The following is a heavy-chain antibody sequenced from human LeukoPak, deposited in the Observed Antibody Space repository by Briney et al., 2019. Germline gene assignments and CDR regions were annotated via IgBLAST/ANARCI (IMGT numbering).Heavy chain of an antibody. Sequence: PGRSLRLSCAASGFTFSSYAMRWVRQAPGKGLEWVAVISYDGSNKYYADSVKGRFTISRDNSKNTLYLQMNSLRAEDTAVYYCASTQDLNYWGERTLVTLSS. CDR2: ISYDGSNK. CDR1: GFTFSSYA. V-gene: IGHV3-30-3*01. J-gene: IGHJ4*02. CDR3: ASTQDLNY. D-gene: IGHD2-15*01.